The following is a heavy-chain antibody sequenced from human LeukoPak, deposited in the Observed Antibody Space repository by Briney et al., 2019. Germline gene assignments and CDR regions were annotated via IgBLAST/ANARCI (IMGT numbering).Heavy chain of an antibody. Sequence: GGSLRLSCAASGFIFSAYGMHWVRQAPGKGLEWVAFIWHDGTNKDYADPVKGRFTISRDNSANTLFLQMNSLRAEDTAVYYRATAEGVVPADWGQGTLVTVSP. CDR3: ATAEGVVPAD. D-gene: IGHD2-2*01. J-gene: IGHJ4*02. CDR1: GFIFSAYG. CDR2: IWHDGTNK. V-gene: IGHV3-33*02.